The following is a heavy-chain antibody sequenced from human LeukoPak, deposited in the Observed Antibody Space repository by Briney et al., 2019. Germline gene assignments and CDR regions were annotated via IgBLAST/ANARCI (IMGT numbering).Heavy chain of an antibody. Sequence: PGGSLRLSCEASGFTFSSYWMSWVRQAPGKGLEWVANIKQDGSEKYYVDFVKGRFTISRDNAKNSLYLQMNSLRAEDTAVYYCARGTGELDYWGQGTLVTVSS. CDR1: GFTFSSYW. CDR2: IKQDGSEK. CDR3: ARGTGELDY. V-gene: IGHV3-7*03. J-gene: IGHJ4*02.